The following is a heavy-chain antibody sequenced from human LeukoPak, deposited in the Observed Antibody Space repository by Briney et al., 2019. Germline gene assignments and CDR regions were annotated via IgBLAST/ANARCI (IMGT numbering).Heavy chain of an antibody. J-gene: IGHJ5*02. Sequence: KPSQTLSLTCTVSGGSISSGDYYWSWIRQPPGKGLEWIGYIYHSGSTYYNPSLKGRVTISVDRSKNQFSLKLSSVTAADTAVYYCAREEWELHWFDPWGQGTLVTVSS. D-gene: IGHD1-26*01. CDR3: AREEWELHWFDP. V-gene: IGHV4-30-2*01. CDR1: GGSISSGDYY. CDR2: IYHSGST.